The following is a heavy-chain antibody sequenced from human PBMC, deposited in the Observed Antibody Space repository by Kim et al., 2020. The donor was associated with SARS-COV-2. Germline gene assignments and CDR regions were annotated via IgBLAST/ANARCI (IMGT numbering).Heavy chain of an antibody. Sequence: SETLSLTCTVSGGSISSGDYYWSWIRQPPGKGLEWIGYIYYSGSTYYNPSLKSRVTISVDTSKNQFSLKLSSVTAADTAVYYCARVQRHPYNWNEEHWGQGTLVTVSS. CDR1: GGSISSGDYY. D-gene: IGHD1-20*01. V-gene: IGHV4-30-4*01. CDR2: IYYSGST. CDR3: ARVQRHPYNWNEEH. J-gene: IGHJ4*02.